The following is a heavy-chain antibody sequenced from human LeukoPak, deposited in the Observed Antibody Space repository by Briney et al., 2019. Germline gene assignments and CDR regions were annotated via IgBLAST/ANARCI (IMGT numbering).Heavy chain of an antibody. CDR1: GFTFNTDW. D-gene: IGHD2/OR15-2a*01. CDR3: ARGVYYFDY. Sequence: GGSLRLSCAASGFTFNTDWISWVRQAPGKGLEWVANIKEDGSEIYYVDSVKGRFTISRDNAKNSLYLQMNSLRAEDKAVYYCARGVYYFDYWGQGTLVTVSS. J-gene: IGHJ4*02. CDR2: IKEDGSEI. V-gene: IGHV3-7*03.